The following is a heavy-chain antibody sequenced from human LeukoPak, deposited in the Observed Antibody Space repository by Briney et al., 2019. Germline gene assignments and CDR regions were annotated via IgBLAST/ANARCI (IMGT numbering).Heavy chain of an antibody. CDR3: ARGHYGGNIPRYYYMDV. V-gene: IGHV1-8*01. D-gene: IGHD4-23*01. Sequence: VASVKVSCKASGYTFTSYDINWVRQATGQGLEWMGWMNPNSGNTGYTQKFPGRVTMTRNTSISTAYMELSSLRSDDTAVYYCARGHYGGNIPRYYYMDVWGKGTTVTASS. J-gene: IGHJ6*03. CDR2: MNPNSGNT. CDR1: GYTFTSYD.